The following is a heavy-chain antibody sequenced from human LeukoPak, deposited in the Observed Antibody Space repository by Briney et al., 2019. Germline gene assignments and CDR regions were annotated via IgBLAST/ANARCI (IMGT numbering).Heavy chain of an antibody. D-gene: IGHD5-18*01. CDR2: FDPEDGET. CDR3: ATHRSVDTAMALDY. J-gene: IGHJ4*02. CDR1: GDTLTELS. V-gene: IGHV1-24*01. Sequence: ASVKVSCKVSGDTLTELSMHWVRQAPGKGLEWMGGFDPEDGETIYAQKFQGRVTMTEDTSTDTAYMELSSLRSEDTAVYYCATHRSVDTAMALDYWGQGTLVTVSS.